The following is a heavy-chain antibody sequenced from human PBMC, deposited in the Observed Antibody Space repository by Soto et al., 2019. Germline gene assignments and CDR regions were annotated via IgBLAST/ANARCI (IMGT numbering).Heavy chain of an antibody. CDR3: ASYCSSTSCYFDGAFDI. CDR2: INYSGNT. V-gene: IGHV4-31*03. D-gene: IGHD2-2*01. Sequence: SETLSLTCTVSGGSIASGGYYWSWFRQHPGKGLEWIGYINYSGNTYYNPSLKSRVTISVDTSKSQFSLKLSSVTAADTAVYYCASYCSSTSCYFDGAFDIWGQGTMVTVSS. J-gene: IGHJ3*02. CDR1: GGSIASGGYY.